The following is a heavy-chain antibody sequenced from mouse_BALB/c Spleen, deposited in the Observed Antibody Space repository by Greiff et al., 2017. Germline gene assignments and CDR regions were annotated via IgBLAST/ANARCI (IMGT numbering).Heavy chain of an antibody. J-gene: IGHJ4*01. CDR1: GYTFTSYW. V-gene: IGHV1-5*01. Sequence: EVKLEESGTVLARPGASVKMSCKASGYTFTSYWMHWVKQRPGQGLEWIGAIYPGNSDTSYNQKFKGKAKLTAVTSTSTAYMELSSLTNEDSAVYYCTRTYYDYDRDYAMDYWGQGTSVTVSS. CDR3: TRTYYDYDRDYAMDY. D-gene: IGHD2-4*01. CDR2: IYPGNSDT.